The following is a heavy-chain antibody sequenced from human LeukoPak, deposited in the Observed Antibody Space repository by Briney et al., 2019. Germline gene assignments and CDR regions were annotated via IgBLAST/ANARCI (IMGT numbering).Heavy chain of an antibody. J-gene: IGHJ6*02. V-gene: IGHV4-39*07. CDR2: VYYDGST. D-gene: IGHD2-2*01. CDR3: ARGWVPAATPHYYGMDV. Sequence: SETLSLTCSVSGGSISNRTYYWGWIRQPPGKGLEWIGSVYYDGSTYYTASLKSRVTISVDKSKNQFSLKLSSVTAADTAVYYCARGWVPAATPHYYGMDVWGQGTTVTVSS. CDR1: GGSISNRTYY.